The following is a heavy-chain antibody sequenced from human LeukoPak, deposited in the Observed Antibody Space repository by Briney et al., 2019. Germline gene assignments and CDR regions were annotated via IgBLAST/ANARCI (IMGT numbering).Heavy chain of an antibody. J-gene: IGHJ4*02. V-gene: IGHV3-23*01. CDR3: AKDHSYGYVGFDY. CDR2: ISGSGGST. Sequence: GGSLRLSCAASGFTFSSYAMSWVRQAPGKGLEWVSAISGSGGSTYYADSVKGRFTISRDNSKNTLYLQMNSLRAKDTAVYYCAKDHSYGYVGFDYWGQGTLVTVSS. D-gene: IGHD5-18*01. CDR1: GFTFSSYA.